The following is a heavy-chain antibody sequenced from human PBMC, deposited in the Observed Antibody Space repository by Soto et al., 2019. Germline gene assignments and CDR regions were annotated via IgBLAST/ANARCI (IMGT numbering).Heavy chain of an antibody. D-gene: IGHD5-12*01. CDR2: INSDGSST. Sequence: GGSLRLSCAASGFTFSSYWMHWVRQAPGKGLVWVSRINSDGSSTSYADSVKGRFTISRDNVKNTLYLQMNSLRAEDTAVYFCAKGYSGYDYAYWGQGSLVTVSS. CDR3: AKGYSGYDYAY. J-gene: IGHJ4*02. CDR1: GFTFSSYW. V-gene: IGHV3-74*01.